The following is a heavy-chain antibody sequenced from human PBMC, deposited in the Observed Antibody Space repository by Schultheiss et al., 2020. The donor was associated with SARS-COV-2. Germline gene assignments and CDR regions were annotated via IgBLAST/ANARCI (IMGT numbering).Heavy chain of an antibody. CDR3: ARGTVADDAFDI. CDR2: IIPIFGTA. V-gene: IGHV1-69*13. D-gene: IGHD6-19*01. J-gene: IGHJ3*02. Sequence: SVKVSCKASGGTFSSYAISWVRQAPGQGLEWMGGIIPIFGTANYAQKFQGRVTITADESTRTAYMELSSLRSEDTAVYYCARGTVADDAFDIWGQGTMVTVSS. CDR1: GGTFSSYA.